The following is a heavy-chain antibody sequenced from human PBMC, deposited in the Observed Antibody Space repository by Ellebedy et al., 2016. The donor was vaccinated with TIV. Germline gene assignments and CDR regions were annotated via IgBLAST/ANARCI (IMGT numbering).Heavy chain of an antibody. CDR3: AREVRNGDYSISYWYFDL. CDR2: IYSGGST. V-gene: IGHV3-53*01. Sequence: PSETLSLTCTVSGGSISSSSYYWGWIRQPPGKGLEWVSVIYSGGSTYYADSVKGRFTISRDNSKNTLYLQMNSLRAEDTAVYYCAREVRNGDYSISYWYFDLWGRGTLVTVSS. CDR1: GGSISSSSYY. J-gene: IGHJ2*01. D-gene: IGHD4-17*01.